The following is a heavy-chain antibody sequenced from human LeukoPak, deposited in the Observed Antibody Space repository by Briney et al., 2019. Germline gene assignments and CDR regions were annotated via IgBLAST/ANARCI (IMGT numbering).Heavy chain of an antibody. CDR3: ARGSDGAFDY. CDR1: GFTLRSFR. V-gene: IGHV3-7*04. CDR2: IKLDGSEQ. D-gene: IGHD2-15*01. J-gene: IGHJ4*02. Sequence: GGSLRLSCAAPGFTLRSFRMNWVRQAPGKGLQWVATIKLDGSEQYYVDPVKGRFTISRDNAKNSLYLQMNSLRAEDTAVYYCARGSDGAFDYWGQGTLVTVSS.